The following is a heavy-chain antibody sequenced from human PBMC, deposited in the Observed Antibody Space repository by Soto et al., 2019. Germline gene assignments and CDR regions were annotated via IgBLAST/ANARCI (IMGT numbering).Heavy chain of an antibody. D-gene: IGHD5-12*01. CDR2: ISVNGRTT. CDR1: GFTFATYA. CDR3: AKREGGYVSFDY. Sequence: EVQLLESGGGLVQPGGSLRLSCAASGFTFATYAMGWVRQAPGKGLEWVSGISVNGRTTSYTDSVKGRFTISRDNSRNTLYLQMNSLRVEDTAVYYCAKREGGYVSFDYWGQGILVTVSS. J-gene: IGHJ4*02. V-gene: IGHV3-23*01.